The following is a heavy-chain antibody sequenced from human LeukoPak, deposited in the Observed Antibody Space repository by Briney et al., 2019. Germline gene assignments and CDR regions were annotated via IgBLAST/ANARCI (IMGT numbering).Heavy chain of an antibody. J-gene: IGHJ4*02. V-gene: IGHV3-7*03. D-gene: IGHD5-18*01. CDR1: GFTFTSYW. CDR3: AREGSLYGYHSFDS. CDR2: IKQDGSEK. Sequence: GGSLRLSCAASGFTFTSYWMSWVRQAPGKGLEWVANIKQDGSEKYYVDSVKGRFTISRDNAKKSLYLQMNSLKTDDTAVYYCAREGSLYGYHSFDSWGQGTLVTVSS.